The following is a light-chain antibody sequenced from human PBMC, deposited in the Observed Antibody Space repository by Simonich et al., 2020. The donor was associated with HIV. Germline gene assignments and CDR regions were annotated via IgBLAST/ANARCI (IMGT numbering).Light chain of an antibody. CDR1: SGYSNYK. Sequence: QPVLTQPPSASASLGASVTLTCSLSSGYSNYKVDWYQQRPGKGPRFVMRVGTGGNVGSKVDGCPDRFSVLGSGLNRYLTIKNIQEEDESDYHCGADHGSGSNFVVIFGGGTKLTVL. CDR3: GADHGSGSNFVVI. V-gene: IGLV9-49*01. CDR2: VGTGGNVG. J-gene: IGLJ2*01.